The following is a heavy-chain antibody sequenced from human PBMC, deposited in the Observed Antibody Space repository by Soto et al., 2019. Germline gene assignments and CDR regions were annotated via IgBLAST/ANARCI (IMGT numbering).Heavy chain of an antibody. V-gene: IGHV3-23*01. CDR2: ISGSGGST. D-gene: IGHD5-18*01. J-gene: IGHJ6*02. CDR1: GFTFSSYA. CDR3: AKDTFYAGYSYGRELFYYGMDV. Sequence: EVQLLESGGGLVQPGGSLRLSCAASGFTFSSYAMSWVRQAPGKGLEWVSAISGSGGSTYYADSVKGRFTISRDNSKNTLYLQMNSLRAEDTAVYYCAKDTFYAGYSYGRELFYYGMDVWGQGTTVTVSS.